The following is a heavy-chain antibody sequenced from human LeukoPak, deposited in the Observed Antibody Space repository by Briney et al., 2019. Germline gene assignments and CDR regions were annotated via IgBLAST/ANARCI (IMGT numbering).Heavy chain of an antibody. V-gene: IGHV4-59*01. J-gene: IGHJ4*02. D-gene: IGHD1-1*01. CDR3: ARGATANSGLFDY. CDR1: GGSISSYY. CDR2: IHYSGNT. Sequence: SETLSLTRAVSGGSISSYYWSWIRQPPGKGLEWIANIHYSGNTNHNPSLKSRVTISVDTSKNQFSLKLSSVTAADTAVYYCARGATANSGLFDYWGQGTLVTVSS.